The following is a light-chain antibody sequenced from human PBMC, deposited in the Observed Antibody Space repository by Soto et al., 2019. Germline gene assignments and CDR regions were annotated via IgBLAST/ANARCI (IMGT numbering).Light chain of an antibody. CDR2: DAS. Sequence: DIQMTQSPSTLSASVGDRVTITCRASQSISSWLAWYQQKPGKATKLLIYDASSLESGVPSRFSGSGSGTEFTLTISSLQPDDFATYHCQQYNIYPYTFGQGTKLEIK. CDR1: QSISSW. J-gene: IGKJ2*01. V-gene: IGKV1-5*01. CDR3: QQYNIYPYT.